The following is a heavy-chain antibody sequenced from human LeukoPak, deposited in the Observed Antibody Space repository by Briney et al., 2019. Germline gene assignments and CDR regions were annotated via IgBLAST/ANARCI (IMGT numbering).Heavy chain of an antibody. CDR1: GFTFSGSA. CDR3: TRPLYYYGSGSYYRDYYYYMDV. Sequence: GGSLRLSCAASGFTFSGSAMHWVRQASGKGLEWVGRIRSKANSYATAYAASVKGRFTISRDDSKNTAYLQMNSLKTEDTAVYYCTRPLYYYGSGSYYRDYYYYMDVWGKGTTVTVSS. CDR2: IRSKANSYAT. D-gene: IGHD3-10*01. J-gene: IGHJ6*03. V-gene: IGHV3-73*01.